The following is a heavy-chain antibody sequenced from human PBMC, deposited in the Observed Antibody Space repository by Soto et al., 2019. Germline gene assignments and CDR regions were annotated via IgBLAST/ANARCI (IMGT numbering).Heavy chain of an antibody. V-gene: IGHV4-59*08. Sequence: SETLSLTCTVSNDSISNYYWNWIRQSPGKGLEWIGYISYPGTTNYNPSLKSRVAISLDTSKKQFSLTLSSVTAADTAVYFCARGGVMVTDNCLDPWGQGPLVTVSS. CDR1: NDSISNYY. D-gene: IGHD2-21*02. CDR2: ISYPGTT. J-gene: IGHJ5*02. CDR3: ARGGVMVTDNCLDP.